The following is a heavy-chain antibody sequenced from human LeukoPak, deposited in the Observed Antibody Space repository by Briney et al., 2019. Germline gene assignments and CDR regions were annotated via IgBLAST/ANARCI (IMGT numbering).Heavy chain of an antibody. Sequence: GGSLRLSCAASGFTFSSHAMSWVRQAPGKGLEWVSAISGIGGSTYYADSVKGRFTISRDNSKNTLYVQMNSLRAEDTAVYYCAKGHHMITFAFDIWGQGTMVTVSS. V-gene: IGHV3-23*01. CDR2: ISGIGGST. CDR3: AKGHHMITFAFDI. J-gene: IGHJ3*02. D-gene: IGHD3-16*01. CDR1: GFTFSSHA.